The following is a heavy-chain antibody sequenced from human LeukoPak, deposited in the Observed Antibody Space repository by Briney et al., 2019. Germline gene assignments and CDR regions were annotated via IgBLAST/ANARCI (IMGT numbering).Heavy chain of an antibody. V-gene: IGHV4-4*07. Sequence: SETLSLTCTVSGGSISSYYWSWIRQPAGKGLEWIGRIYSSGSTDYNPSLKSRVTMSVDTSKNQFSLKLTSVTAADTAVYYCARGIAAASERALDIWGQGTTVTVSS. CDR3: ARGIAAASERALDI. CDR1: GGSISSYY. CDR2: IYSSGST. J-gene: IGHJ3*02. D-gene: IGHD6-13*01.